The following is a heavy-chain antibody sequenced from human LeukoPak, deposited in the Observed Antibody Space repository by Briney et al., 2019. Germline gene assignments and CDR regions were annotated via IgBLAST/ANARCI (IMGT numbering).Heavy chain of an antibody. CDR1: GGSISSHY. J-gene: IGHJ6*03. CDR3: GRDALVGYFSYYYMDV. Sequence: SETLSLTCTVSGGSISSHYWTWIRQSPVKGLEGIGDTSNSGSTSYNPSLKSRVTISIDTSKNQFSLKLSSVTAADTAVYYCGRDALVGYFSYYYMDVWGKGTTVTVSS. V-gene: IGHV4-59*11. D-gene: IGHD2-15*01. CDR2: TSNSGST.